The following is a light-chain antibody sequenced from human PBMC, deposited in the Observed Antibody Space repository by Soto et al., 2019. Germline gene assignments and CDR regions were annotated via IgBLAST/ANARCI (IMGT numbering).Light chain of an antibody. CDR3: QQRMNWPLT. CDR2: DAS. CDR1: QSVGTN. J-gene: IGKJ5*01. Sequence: DIVMTQSPGTLSVSPGERATLSCRASQSVGTNLAWYQQRPGQAPRLLIYDASNRATGIPARFSGSGSGTDFTLTISSLEPEDFAVYYCQQRMNWPLTFGQGTRLEIK. V-gene: IGKV3-11*01.